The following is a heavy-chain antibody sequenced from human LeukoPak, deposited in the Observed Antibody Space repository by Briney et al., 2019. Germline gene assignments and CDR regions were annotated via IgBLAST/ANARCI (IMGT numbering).Heavy chain of an antibody. J-gene: IGHJ4*02. V-gene: IGHV3-30*18. Sequence: GRSLRLSCAASGFTFSSYGMHWVRRAPGKGLEWVAVISYDGSNKYYADSVKGRFTISRDNSKNTLYLQMNSLRAEDTAVYYCAKLWAAAGTDYWGQGTLVTVSS. CDR3: AKLWAAAGTDY. CDR1: GFTFSSYG. CDR2: ISYDGSNK. D-gene: IGHD6-13*01.